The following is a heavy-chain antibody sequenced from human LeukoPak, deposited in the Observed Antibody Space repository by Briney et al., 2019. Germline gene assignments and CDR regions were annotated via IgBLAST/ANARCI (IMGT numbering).Heavy chain of an antibody. V-gene: IGHV3-21*01. CDR2: ISSSSSYI. CDR1: GFTFSSYS. Sequence: GGSLRLSCAASGFTFSSYSMNWARQAPGKGLEWVSSISSSSSYIYYADSVKGRFTISRDNAKNSLYLQMNSLRAEDTAVYYCARHMELLNWFDPWGQGTLVTVSS. J-gene: IGHJ5*02. D-gene: IGHD1-26*01. CDR3: ARHMELLNWFDP.